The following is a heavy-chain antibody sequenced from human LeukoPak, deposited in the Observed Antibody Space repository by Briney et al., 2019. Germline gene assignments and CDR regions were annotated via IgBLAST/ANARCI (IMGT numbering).Heavy chain of an antibody. J-gene: IGHJ4*02. CDR3: ARGVMVLGVIMSVPASFYLDF. Sequence: ASVKVSCKASGYTFTSYGITWVRQAPGQGLEWMGWFSAHNGNTHYAQKLQGRVTMTTDTSTSTAYMELRSLRADDTAVYYCARGVMVLGVIMSVPASFYLDFWGQGTLVTVSS. V-gene: IGHV1-18*01. D-gene: IGHD3-10*01. CDR1: GYTFTSYG. CDR2: FSAHNGNT.